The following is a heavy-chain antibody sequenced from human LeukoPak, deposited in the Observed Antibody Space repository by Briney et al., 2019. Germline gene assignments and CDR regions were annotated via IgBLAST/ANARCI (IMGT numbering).Heavy chain of an antibody. Sequence: SETLSLTCTVSGGSISSYYWSWIRQPPGKGLEWIGYIYTSGSTNYNPSLNSRVTISVDTSKNQFSLKLSSVTAADTAVYYCAGTGYSGYDLGWYFDLWGRGTLVTVSS. CDR1: GGSISSYY. V-gene: IGHV4-4*09. CDR2: IYTSGST. CDR3: AGTGYSGYDLGWYFDL. J-gene: IGHJ2*01. D-gene: IGHD5-12*01.